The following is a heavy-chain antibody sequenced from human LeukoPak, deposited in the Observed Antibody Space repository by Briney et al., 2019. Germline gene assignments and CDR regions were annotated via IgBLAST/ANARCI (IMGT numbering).Heavy chain of an antibody. V-gene: IGHV1-2*02. J-gene: IGHJ4*02. Sequence: GASVKVSCKASGYTFTDHYMHWVRQAPGQGLEWMGWINPKSGGTNYAQEFQGRVTMTRDTSISTAYMELTRLRSDDTAMYYCARGENYYGSGRDYFDYWGQGTLVTVSS. D-gene: IGHD3-10*01. CDR3: ARGENYYGSGRDYFDY. CDR1: GYTFTDHY. CDR2: INPKSGGT.